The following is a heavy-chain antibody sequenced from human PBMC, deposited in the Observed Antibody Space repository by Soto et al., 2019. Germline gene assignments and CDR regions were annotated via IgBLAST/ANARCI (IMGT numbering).Heavy chain of an antibody. D-gene: IGHD2-21*02. V-gene: IGHV1-18*01. Sequence: PSGKVSCTASGYTFTSYGISWVRQAPGQGLEWMGWISAYNGNTNYAQKLQGRVTMTTDTSTSTAYMELRSLRSDDTAVYYCAREVLAYCGGDCGDAFDIWGQGTMVTVSS. CDR1: GYTFTSYG. CDR3: AREVLAYCGGDCGDAFDI. J-gene: IGHJ3*02. CDR2: ISAYNGNT.